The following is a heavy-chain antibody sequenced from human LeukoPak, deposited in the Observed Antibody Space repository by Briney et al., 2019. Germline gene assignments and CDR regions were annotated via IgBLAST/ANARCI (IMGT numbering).Heavy chain of an antibody. J-gene: IGHJ4*02. D-gene: IGHD6-13*01. CDR1: GITFSHYG. Sequence: GGSLRLSCAASGITFSHYGMHWVRQAPGKGLEWVAGIWYDGTNKYYADSVKGRFTIFRDNSKNTMYLQMNSLRVEDTAMYSCARDPAGNRGNFDYWGQGTLVTVSS. CDR3: ARDPAGNRGNFDY. V-gene: IGHV3-33*01. CDR2: IWYDGTNK.